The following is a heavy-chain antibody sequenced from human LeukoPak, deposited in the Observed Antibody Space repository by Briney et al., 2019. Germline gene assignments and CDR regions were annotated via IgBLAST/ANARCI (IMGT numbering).Heavy chain of an antibody. Sequence: GASVKVSCKASGYTFTAQCIHWVRQAPGQGLEWMGWINPNNGDTKYVQSFLGRVTMTRDTSTTTAYLELRGLRSDDTAVYFCASYPRNIPTPPFDYWGQGTLVTVSS. CDR3: ASYPRNIPTPPFDY. CDR1: GYTFTAQC. V-gene: IGHV1-2*02. D-gene: IGHD2-21*01. J-gene: IGHJ4*02. CDR2: INPNNGDT.